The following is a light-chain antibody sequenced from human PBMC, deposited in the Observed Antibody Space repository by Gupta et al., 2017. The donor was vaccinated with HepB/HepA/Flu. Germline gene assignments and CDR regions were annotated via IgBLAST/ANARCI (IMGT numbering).Light chain of an antibody. CDR1: SSNIGSNN. Sequence: QPVLTQPPSASGTPAQRVTISCSGRSSNIGSNNVDCYQQLTGTAPKLLIYRNNQRPSGVPARFSGAKSGTSASLATSGVRSEDEADFYCAAWDASLSVFVFGTGTKVTVL. J-gene: IGLJ1*01. CDR2: RNN. CDR3: AAWDASLSVFV. V-gene: IGLV1-47*02.